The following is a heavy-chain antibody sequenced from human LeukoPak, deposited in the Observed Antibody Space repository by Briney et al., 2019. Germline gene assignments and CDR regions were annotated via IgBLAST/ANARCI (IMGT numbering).Heavy chain of an antibody. J-gene: IGHJ4*02. D-gene: IGHD3-9*01. CDR1: GGSISSYY. V-gene: IGHV4-59*08. CDR2: IYYSGST. Sequence: PSETLSLTCTVSGGSISSYYWSWIRQPPGKGLEWIGYIYYSGSTNYNPSLKSRVTISVDTSKNQFSLKLSSVTAADTAVYYCAITSYYDILTGYSSFSFDYWGQGTLVTVSS. CDR3: AITSYYDILTGYSSFSFDY.